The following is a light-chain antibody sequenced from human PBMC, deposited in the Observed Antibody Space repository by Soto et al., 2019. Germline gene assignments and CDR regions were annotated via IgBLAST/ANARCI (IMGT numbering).Light chain of an antibody. Sequence: QSALTQPASVSGSPGQSITISCTGTSSDVGGYNYVSWYQQQPGKAPKLMIYDVSNRPSGVSNRFSGSQSGNTASLTISGLLAEDEADYYCSSYTSSNTNVVFGGGTKLTVL. CDR1: SSDVGGYNY. CDR3: SSYTSSNTNVV. J-gene: IGLJ3*02. CDR2: DVS. V-gene: IGLV2-14*01.